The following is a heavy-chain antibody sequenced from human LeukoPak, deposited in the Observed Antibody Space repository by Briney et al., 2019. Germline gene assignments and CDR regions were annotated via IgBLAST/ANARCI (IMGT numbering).Heavy chain of an antibody. V-gene: IGHV3-23*01. CDR1: GFIFSNYA. D-gene: IGHD3-16*01. J-gene: IGHJ4*02. CDR2: ISGSGGSRGTT. Sequence: GGSLRLSCAASGFIFSNYAMGWVRQAPGKGLEWVSVISGSGGSRGTTSYAESVKGRFTISRDNAKKNLYLQMSSLAVEDTATYYCAKVMALSTFDVSSLPDYWGQGTLVTVSS. CDR3: AKVMALSTFDVSSLPDY.